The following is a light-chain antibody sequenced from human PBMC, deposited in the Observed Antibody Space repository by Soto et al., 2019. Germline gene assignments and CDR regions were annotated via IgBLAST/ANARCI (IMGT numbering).Light chain of an antibody. Sequence: EIVTTQSPATLSESPGERATLSCRASQSVSSYLAWYQQKPGQAPRLLIYDASNRATGIPARFSGSGSGTDFTLTISSLEPEDFAVYYCQQRSNWPPITFGQGTRLEI. CDR1: QSVSSY. J-gene: IGKJ5*01. CDR2: DAS. CDR3: QQRSNWPPIT. V-gene: IGKV3-11*01.